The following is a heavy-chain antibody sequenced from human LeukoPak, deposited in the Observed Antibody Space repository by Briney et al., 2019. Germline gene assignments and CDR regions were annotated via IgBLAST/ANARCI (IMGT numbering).Heavy chain of an antibody. CDR2: ISSSSSTI. CDR3: ARDLISLRGHYYMDV. D-gene: IGHD3-10*01. V-gene: IGHV3-48*01. CDR1: GFTFSSYS. J-gene: IGHJ6*03. Sequence: GGSLRLSCAASGFTFSSYSMNWVRQAPGKGLEWVSYISSSSSTIYYADSVKGRFTISRDNAKNSLYLQMNSMRAEDTAVYYCARDLISLRGHYYMDVWGKGTTVTVSS.